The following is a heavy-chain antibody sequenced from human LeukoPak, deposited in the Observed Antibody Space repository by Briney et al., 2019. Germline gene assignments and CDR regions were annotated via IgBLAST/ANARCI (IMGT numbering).Heavy chain of an antibody. CDR1: GNTLTELS. CDR3: TTGRRYQLYDH. V-gene: IGHV1-24*01. D-gene: IGHD1-1*01. J-gene: IGHJ4*02. Sequence: GASVKVSCKVFGNTLTELSMHWVRQAPGKGLESMGGFAPEEGDEIYAQQFQGRLTMTEDTSPDTAYIQLSSLTSEDTAVYYCTTGRRYQLYDHWGQGPLVTVSS. CDR2: FAPEEGDE.